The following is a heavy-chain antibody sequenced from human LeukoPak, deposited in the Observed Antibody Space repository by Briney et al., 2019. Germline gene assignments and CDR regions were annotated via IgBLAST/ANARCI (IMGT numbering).Heavy chain of an antibody. V-gene: IGHV3-30*02. Sequence: GGSLRLSCAPSGFTFNIYGMQWVRQTPGKGLEWVAFIRYDEGNKYYADSVKGRFTISRDNSKNTLSLQINSLRAEDTAVYYSGAGRFMDFWGKGTTVTVSS. CDR3: GAGRFMDF. D-gene: IGHD1-26*01. J-gene: IGHJ6*03. CDR1: GFTFNIYG. CDR2: IRYDEGNK.